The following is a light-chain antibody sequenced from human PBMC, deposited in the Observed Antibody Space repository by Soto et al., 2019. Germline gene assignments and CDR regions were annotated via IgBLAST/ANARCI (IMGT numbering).Light chain of an antibody. J-gene: IGKJ1*01. Sequence: DIQMTQSPSSLSASVGDRFTITCRASQGIRNDLSWYQQKPGKAPKSLIYAASSLPSGVPSRLSGSGSGTELNLTISRLQPEDFATYYCLQHNSYPWTFGQGTKVDIK. V-gene: IGKV1-17*01. CDR2: AAS. CDR3: LQHNSYPWT. CDR1: QGIRND.